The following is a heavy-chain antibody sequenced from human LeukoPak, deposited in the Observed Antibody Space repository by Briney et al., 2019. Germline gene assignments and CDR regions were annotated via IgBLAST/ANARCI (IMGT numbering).Heavy chain of an antibody. Sequence: SETLSLTCAVYGGSFSGYYWSWIRQPPGKGLEWIGETNHSGSTNYNPSLKSRVTISVDTSKNQFSLKLSSVTAADTAVYYCARAPTTVVKASFDYWGQGTLVTVSS. V-gene: IGHV4-34*01. CDR3: ARAPTTVVKASFDY. D-gene: IGHD4-23*01. J-gene: IGHJ4*02. CDR1: GGSFSGYY. CDR2: TNHSGST.